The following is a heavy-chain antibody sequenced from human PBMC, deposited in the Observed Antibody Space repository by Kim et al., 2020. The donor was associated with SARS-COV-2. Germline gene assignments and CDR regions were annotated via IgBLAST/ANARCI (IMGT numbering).Heavy chain of an antibody. CDR2: ISGSGGST. J-gene: IGHJ6*02. Sequence: GGSLRLSCAASGFTFSSYAMSWVRQAPGKGLEWVSAISGSGGSTYYADSVKGRFTISRDNSKNTLYLQMNSLRAEDTAVYYCAKSHNILTGYYKPYYYYGMDVWGQGTTVTVSS. D-gene: IGHD3-9*01. V-gene: IGHV3-23*01. CDR1: GFTFSSYA. CDR3: AKSHNILTGYYKPYYYYGMDV.